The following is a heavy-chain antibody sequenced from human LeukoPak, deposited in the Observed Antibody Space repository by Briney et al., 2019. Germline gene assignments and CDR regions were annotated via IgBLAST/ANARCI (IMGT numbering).Heavy chain of an antibody. Sequence: PGGSLRLSCAASGFTFHDYYMTWIRQAPGKGLEWISYISSIGTDTYYADSVRGRFTVSRDNAKNSVYLQMNSLTAEDTAVYYCARDILTRIGRFGFDYWGQGTLVTVSS. CDR2: ISSIGTDT. CDR1: GFTFHDYY. V-gene: IGHV3-11*04. CDR3: ARDILTRIGRFGFDY. J-gene: IGHJ4*02. D-gene: IGHD3-9*01.